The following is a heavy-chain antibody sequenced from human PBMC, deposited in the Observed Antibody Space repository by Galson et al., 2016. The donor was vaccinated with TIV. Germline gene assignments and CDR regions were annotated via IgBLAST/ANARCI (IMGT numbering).Heavy chain of an antibody. J-gene: IGHJ6*02. V-gene: IGHV1-69*13. D-gene: IGHD5-18*01. CDR3: ATDRNTALDTYHYYYGMDV. Sequence: SVKVSCKASGGTFSTYVINWVRQAPGQGLEWMGGIIPLFGTTNYAQKFQGRVTTSADESTSTAYMELSSLRSEDTAVFYCATDRNTALDTYHYYYGMDVWGPGTTVTVSS. CDR1: GGTFSTYV. CDR2: IIPLFGTT.